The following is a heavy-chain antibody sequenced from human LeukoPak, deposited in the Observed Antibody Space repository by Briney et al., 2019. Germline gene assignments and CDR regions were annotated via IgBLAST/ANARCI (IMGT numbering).Heavy chain of an antibody. D-gene: IGHD3-22*01. V-gene: IGHV4-59*01. CDR3: ARIFDSRGYFYYGMDV. Sequence: SETLSLIRTVSGGSISSYYGSWIRQPPGKGLEWIGYIYYSGSTGYNPSLMSRVTISVDTSKNQFSLKLTSVTAADTAVYYCARIFDSRGYFYYGMDVWGQGTTVTVSS. CDR2: IYYSGST. J-gene: IGHJ6*02. CDR1: GGSISSYY.